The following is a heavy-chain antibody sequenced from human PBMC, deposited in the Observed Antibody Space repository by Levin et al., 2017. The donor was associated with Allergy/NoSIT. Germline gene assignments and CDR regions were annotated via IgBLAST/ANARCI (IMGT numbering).Heavy chain of an antibody. CDR1: GGTFSSYA. D-gene: IGHD5-12*01. CDR2: IIPIFGTA. V-gene: IGHV1-69*13. J-gene: IGHJ6*02. CDR3: AVATMAEGVYYYYYGMDV. Sequence: GASVKVSCKASGGTFSSYAISWVRQAPGQGLEWMGGIIPIFGTANYAQKFQGRVTITADESTSTAYMELSSLRSEDTAVYYCAVATMAEGVYYYYYGMDVWGQGTTVTVSS.